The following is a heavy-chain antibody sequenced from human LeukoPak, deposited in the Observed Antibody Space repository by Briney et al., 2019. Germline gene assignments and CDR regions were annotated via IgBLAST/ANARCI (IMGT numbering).Heavy chain of an antibody. CDR3: AKLVLGTTVITNANY. CDR1: GFTFKNYD. Sequence: GGSLRLSCADSGFTFKNYDMHWVRQAPGKGLEWVAVISYDGGNKYYADSVKGRFTISRDNSKNTLYLQMNSLRAEDTAVYYCAKLVLGTTVITNANYWGQGTLVTVSS. D-gene: IGHD4-17*01. J-gene: IGHJ4*02. V-gene: IGHV3-30*18. CDR2: ISYDGGNK.